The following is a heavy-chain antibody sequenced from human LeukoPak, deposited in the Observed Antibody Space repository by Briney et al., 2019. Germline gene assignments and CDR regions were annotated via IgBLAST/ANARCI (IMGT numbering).Heavy chain of an antibody. CDR2: IRGNAYGGTT. V-gene: IGHV3-49*04. CDR1: GFTFADYD. D-gene: IGHD3-10*01. J-gene: IGHJ4*02. CDR3: ARVRGIEEFDY. Sequence: PGGSLRLSCTASGFTFADYDMSWVRQAPGKGLEWVGFIRGNAYGGTTEYAASVQGRFTISRHDSTSIAYLQMNSLKTADTAVYYCARVRGIEEFDYWGQGTLVTVSS.